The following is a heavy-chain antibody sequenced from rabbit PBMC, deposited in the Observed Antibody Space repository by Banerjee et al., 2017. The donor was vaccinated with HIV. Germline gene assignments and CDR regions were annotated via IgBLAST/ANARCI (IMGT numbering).Heavy chain of an antibody. CDR2: INTGDGST. V-gene: IGHV1S40*01. Sequence: QSLEESGGDLVKPGASLTLTCTASGFSLSSSYNMCWVRQAPGKGLEWIGCINTGDGSTYYASWAKGRFTSSRTSSTTVTLQMTSLTGADTATYFCTREGGLWGPGTLVTVS. CDR1: GFSLSSSYN. J-gene: IGHJ6*01. CDR3: TREGGL.